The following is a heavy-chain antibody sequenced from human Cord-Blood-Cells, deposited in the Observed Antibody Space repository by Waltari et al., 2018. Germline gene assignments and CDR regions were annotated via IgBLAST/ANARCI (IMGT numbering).Heavy chain of an antibody. Sequence: QVQLVQSGAEVKKPGASVKVSCKASGYTFTSYAMHWVRQAPGQRLKWMGWINAGNGNTKYSQKFQGRVTITRDTSASTAYMELSSLRSEDTAVYYCARGPYCSSTSCYAEYFQHWGQGTLVTVSS. J-gene: IGHJ1*01. CDR2: INAGNGNT. CDR3: ARGPYCSSTSCYAEYFQH. V-gene: IGHV1-3*01. D-gene: IGHD2-2*01. CDR1: GYTFTSYA.